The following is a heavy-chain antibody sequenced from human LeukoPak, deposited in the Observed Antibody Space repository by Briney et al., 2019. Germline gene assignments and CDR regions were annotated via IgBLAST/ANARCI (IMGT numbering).Heavy chain of an antibody. V-gene: IGHV3-21*01. J-gene: IGHJ4*02. CDR3: ASATPKGRGYDDY. CDR2: ISSSSSYI. Sequence: KTGGSLRLSCAASGFTFSSYEMNWVRQAPGKGLEWVSSISSSSSYIYYADSVKGRFTISRDNAKNSLYLQMNSLRAEDTAVYYCASATPKGRGYDDYWGQGTLVTVSS. D-gene: IGHD5-12*01. CDR1: GFTFSSYE.